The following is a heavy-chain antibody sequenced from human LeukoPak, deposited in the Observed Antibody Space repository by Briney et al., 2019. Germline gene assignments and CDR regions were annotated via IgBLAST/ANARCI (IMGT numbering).Heavy chain of an antibody. Sequence: PGGSLRLSCAASGFTFSSYEMNWVRQAPGKGLEWVSYISSSGSTIYYADSVKGRFTISRDNAKNSLYLQMNSLRAEDTAVYYCARVSSSWIDYWGQGTLVTVSS. CDR2: ISSSGSTI. D-gene: IGHD6-13*01. CDR1: GFTFSSYE. CDR3: ARVSSSWIDY. V-gene: IGHV3-48*03. J-gene: IGHJ4*02.